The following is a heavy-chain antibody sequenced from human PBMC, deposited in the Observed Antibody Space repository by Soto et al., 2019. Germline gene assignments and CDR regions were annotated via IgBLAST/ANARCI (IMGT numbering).Heavy chain of an antibody. CDR2: ISRSGGTS. CDR1: VFTVRNYA. D-gene: IGHD2-2*02. CDR3: ARGDCSAAGCYIHYYYGMDV. Sequence: GALRLSCAAAVFTVRNYAMSWVRQAPGKGLEWVSAISRSGGTSYYADSVKGRFTISRDNAKNTLYLQMDNLRAEDTAVYYCARGDCSAAGCYIHYYYGMDVWGQGTTVTVSS. J-gene: IGHJ6*02. V-gene: IGHV3-23*01.